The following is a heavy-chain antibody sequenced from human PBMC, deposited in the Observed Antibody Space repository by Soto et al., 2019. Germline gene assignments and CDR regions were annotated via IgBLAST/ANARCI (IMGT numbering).Heavy chain of an antibody. CDR2: ISASGVTP. D-gene: IGHD1-26*01. V-gene: IGHV3-23*01. Sequence: EVQLLESGGGLVQPGGSLRISCAASGFTFNNYAMAWVRQAPGKGLEWVSAISASGVTPHYADSVKGRFTISRDNSKNTLYLQMNSLRDEDTAVYYCAKGTDSGSFLALDYWGQGTLVTVSS. CDR1: GFTFNNYA. J-gene: IGHJ4*02. CDR3: AKGTDSGSFLALDY.